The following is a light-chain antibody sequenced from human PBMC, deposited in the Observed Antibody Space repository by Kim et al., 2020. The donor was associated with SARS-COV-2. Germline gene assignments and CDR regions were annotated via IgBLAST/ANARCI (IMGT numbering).Light chain of an antibody. CDR2: IDN. J-gene: IGLJ3*02. CDR1: SSNIGSNT. Sequence: PGQRVTISCSGSSSNIGSNTVFWYKQGPGPAPQLLIYIDNQRPSGVPDRFSGSKSGASASLAISGLQSEDEADYYCAAWDDSLNGVFGGGTQLTVL. CDR3: AAWDDSLNGV. V-gene: IGLV1-44*01.